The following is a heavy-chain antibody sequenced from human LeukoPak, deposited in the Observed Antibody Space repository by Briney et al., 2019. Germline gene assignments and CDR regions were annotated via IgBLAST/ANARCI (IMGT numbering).Heavy chain of an antibody. CDR2: IIPIFGTA. CDR1: GGTFSNYA. D-gene: IGHD1-14*01. CDR3: ARARNRPDYYYYMDV. V-gene: IGHV1-69*13. Sequence: ASVKVSCKASGGTFSNYAISRVRQAPGQGLEWMGGIIPIFGTANYAQKFQGRVTITADESTSTAYMELSSLRSEDTAVYYCARARNRPDYYYYMDVWGKGTTVTVSS. J-gene: IGHJ6*03.